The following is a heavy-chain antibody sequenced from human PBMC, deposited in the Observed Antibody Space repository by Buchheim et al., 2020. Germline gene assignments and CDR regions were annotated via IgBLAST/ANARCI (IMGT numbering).Heavy chain of an antibody. V-gene: IGHV3-23*01. CDR3: AKDGGSSHYWYFDL. Sequence: EVQLLESGGDLVQHEGSLRLSCVASGFIFSNYAMSWVRQAPGKGLEWVSASTVNGDSTFYADSVRGRFTISRDISKNTLYLEMNSLRAEDTAIYYCAKDGGSSHYWYFDLWGRGTL. D-gene: IGHD6-6*01. CDR1: GFIFSNYA. CDR2: STVNGDST. J-gene: IGHJ2*01.